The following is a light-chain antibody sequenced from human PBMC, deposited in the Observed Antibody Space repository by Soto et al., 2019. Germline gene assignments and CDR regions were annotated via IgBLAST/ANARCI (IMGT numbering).Light chain of an antibody. V-gene: IGKV3-20*01. CDR2: GAS. J-gene: IGKJ1*01. CDR1: QSVSSSY. CDR3: QQYGSSPGWT. Sequence: EIVLTQSPGTLSLSPGERATLSCRASQSVSSSYLAWYQQKPGQAPRLLIYGASGRATGIPDRFSGSGSGTDFTLTIIRLEPEDFAVYYCQQYGSSPGWTFGQGTKVEIK.